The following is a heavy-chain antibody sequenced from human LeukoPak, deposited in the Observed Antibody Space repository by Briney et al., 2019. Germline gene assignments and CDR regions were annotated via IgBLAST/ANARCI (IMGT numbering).Heavy chain of an antibody. CDR3: ARFLGRYCSSTSCYRGNWFDP. CDR2: INHSGST. Sequence: TSETLSLTCAVYGGSFSGYYWSWIRQPPGKGLEWIGEINHSGSTNYNPSLKSRVTISVDTSKNQFSLKLSSVTAADTAVYYCARFLGRYCSSTSCYRGNWFDPRGQGTLVTVSS. D-gene: IGHD2-2*02. CDR1: GGSFSGYY. V-gene: IGHV4-34*01. J-gene: IGHJ5*02.